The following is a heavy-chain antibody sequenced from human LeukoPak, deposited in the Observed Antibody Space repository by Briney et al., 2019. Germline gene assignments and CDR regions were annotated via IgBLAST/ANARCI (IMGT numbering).Heavy chain of an antibody. CDR2: IYYSGST. J-gene: IGHJ5*02. V-gene: IGHV4-59*01. Sequence: SETLSLTCTVSGGSISSYYWSWIRQPPGKGLEWIGYIYYSGSTNYNPSLKSRVTISVDTSKNQFSLKLSTVPAADTAVYYCARAGYSNYEQNWFDPWGQGTLVTVSS. CDR1: GGSISSYY. D-gene: IGHD4-11*01. CDR3: ARAGYSNYEQNWFDP.